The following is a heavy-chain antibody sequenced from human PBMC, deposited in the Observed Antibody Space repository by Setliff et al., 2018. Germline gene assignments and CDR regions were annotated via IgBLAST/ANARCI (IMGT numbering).Heavy chain of an antibody. D-gene: IGHD3-3*01. J-gene: IGHJ6*03. CDR1: GGSLSSYNY. CDR2: IYTSWST. CDR3: ARMSGFQYIDV. Sequence: SETLSLTCTVSGGSLSSYNYWSWIRQPAGKELEWIGQIYTSWSTNYNPSLKSRVTISLDTSKNQFSLGLTSVTAEDTAVYYCARMSGFQYIDVWDKGTTVTVSS. V-gene: IGHV4-61*09.